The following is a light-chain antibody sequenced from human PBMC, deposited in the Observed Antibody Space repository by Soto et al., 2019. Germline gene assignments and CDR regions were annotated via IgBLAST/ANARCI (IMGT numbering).Light chain of an antibody. J-gene: IGKJ1*01. CDR1: QSVSSSY. CDR3: QQYGSSPVT. CDR2: GAS. Sequence: EIVFTQSPGTLSLSPGERATLSCRASQSVSSSYLAWYQQKAGQAPRLLIYGASSRATGIPDRFSGSGSGTDFTLTISRLEPEDFAVYYCQQYGSSPVTFGQGTKVDIK. V-gene: IGKV3-20*01.